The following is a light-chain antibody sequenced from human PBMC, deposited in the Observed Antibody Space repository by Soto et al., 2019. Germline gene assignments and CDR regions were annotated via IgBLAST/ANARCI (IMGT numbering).Light chain of an antibody. CDR1: SSDVGRYDY. V-gene: IGLV2-14*01. Sequence: QSVLTQPASVSGSPGQSITISCTGTSSDVGRYDYVSWYQQYPGRAPKLIIFEVSDRPSGISNRFSGSKSGNTASLTISGLQGEDEADYYCSAYTTGNTYVFGTGTKVTFL. J-gene: IGLJ1*01. CDR2: EVS. CDR3: SAYTTGNTYV.